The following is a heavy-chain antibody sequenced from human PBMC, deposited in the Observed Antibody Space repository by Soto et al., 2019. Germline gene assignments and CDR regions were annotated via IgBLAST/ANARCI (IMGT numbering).Heavy chain of an antibody. V-gene: IGHV1-18*01. J-gene: IGHJ3*02. D-gene: IGHD2-15*01. CDR3: ARGNRIEAFDI. CDR2: ISAYNGNT. Sequence: QVQLVQSGAEVKKPGASVKVSCKGSGYTFTSYGISWVRQAPGQGLEWMGGISAYNGNTNYAQKLQGRVTMTTDPSTSTAHMELRSLRSYDTAVYYCARGNRIEAFDIWGKGPMVTVSS. CDR1: GYTFTSYG.